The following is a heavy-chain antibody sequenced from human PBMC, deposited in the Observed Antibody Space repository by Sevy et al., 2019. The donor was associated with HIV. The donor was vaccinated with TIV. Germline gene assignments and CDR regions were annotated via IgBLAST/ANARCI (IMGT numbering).Heavy chain of an antibody. CDR3: ARGGYCTNNVCYRSIDY. Sequence: GGSLRLSCAASGFTFRSYGMHWVRQAPGKGLEWVAVIWDNGSKKYYADSVKGRFTISRDNSKNTLYLQMNSLRAEDTAVYYCARGGYCTNNVCYRSIDYWGRGTLVTVSS. CDR2: IWDNGSKK. V-gene: IGHV3-33*01. J-gene: IGHJ4*02. CDR1: GFTFRSYG. D-gene: IGHD2-8*01.